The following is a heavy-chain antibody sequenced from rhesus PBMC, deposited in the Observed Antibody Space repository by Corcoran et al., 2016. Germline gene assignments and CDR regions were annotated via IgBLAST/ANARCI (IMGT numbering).Heavy chain of an antibody. CDR3: ARVSARYGLHS. Sequence: QVQLVQSGAEVKKPGASVKPSCKASGYNFTSYSRNWVRQAPGQGLEWMGWINPSNGNTGYAQKFQGRVTMTRDTSTGTAYMELSSLRSEDTAVYYCARVSARYGLHSWGQGVVVTVSS. CDR1: GYNFTSYS. CDR2: INPSNGNT. J-gene: IGHJ6*01. V-gene: IGHV1-200*01.